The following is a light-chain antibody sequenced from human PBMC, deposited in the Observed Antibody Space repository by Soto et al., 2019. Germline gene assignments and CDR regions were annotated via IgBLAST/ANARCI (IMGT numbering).Light chain of an antibody. CDR1: SSDVGGYNY. J-gene: IGLJ2*01. V-gene: IGLV2-14*03. CDR2: DVN. Sequence: QSALTQPASVSGSRGQSITISCTGTSSDVGGYNYVSWYQHHPDKDPKLLIFDVNNRPSWVSNRFSGSKSGSTASLTISGLQAADEADYYCSSYPRSSTLVLFGGGTKITVL. CDR3: SSYPRSSTLVL.